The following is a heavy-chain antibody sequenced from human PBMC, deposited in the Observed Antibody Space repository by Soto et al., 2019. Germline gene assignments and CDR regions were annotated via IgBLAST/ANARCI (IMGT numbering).Heavy chain of an antibody. Sequence: GGSLRLSCVVSGFSFSDHFMDWVRQAPGKGLEWVGRSRNKANGYSTEYAASVKGRFTISRDESKNSLYLQMNSLKTEDTAVYYCNRDGLYGGIHLCDYWGQGTLVTVSS. CDR3: NRDGLYGGIHLCDY. CDR2: SRNKANGYST. D-gene: IGHD1-26*01. CDR1: GFSFSDHF. V-gene: IGHV3-72*01. J-gene: IGHJ4*02.